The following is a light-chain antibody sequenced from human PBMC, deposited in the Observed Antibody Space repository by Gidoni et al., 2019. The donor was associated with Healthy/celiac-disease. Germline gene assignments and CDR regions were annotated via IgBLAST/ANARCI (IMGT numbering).Light chain of an antibody. Sequence: QSALTQPASVSGSPVQSITISCTGTSSDIGGYNHVSWYQQHPGKAPKLMIYDVSNRPSGVSNRFSGSKSGNTASLTISGLQAEDEGDYYCSSFTSSDTWVFGGGTKLTVL. V-gene: IGLV2-14*03. CDR3: SSFTSSDTWV. J-gene: IGLJ3*02. CDR2: DVS. CDR1: SSDIGGYNH.